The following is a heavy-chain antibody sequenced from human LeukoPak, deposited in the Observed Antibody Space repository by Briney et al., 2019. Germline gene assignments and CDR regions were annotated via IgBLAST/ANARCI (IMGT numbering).Heavy chain of an antibody. CDR1: GFTVSSNY. J-gene: IGHJ4*02. D-gene: IGHD2-2*01. CDR2: IYSGGST. V-gene: IGHV3-53*05. Sequence: GGSLRLSCAASGFTVSSNYMSWVRQAPGKGLERVSVIYSGGSTYYADSVKGRFTISRDNSKNTLYLQMNSLRAEDTAVYYCAPLAYCSSTSCNHWGQGTLVTVSS. CDR3: APLAYCSSTSCNH.